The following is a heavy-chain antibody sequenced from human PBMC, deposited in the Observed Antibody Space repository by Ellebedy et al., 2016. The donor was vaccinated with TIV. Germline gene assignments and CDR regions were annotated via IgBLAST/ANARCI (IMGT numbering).Heavy chain of an antibody. D-gene: IGHD2-2*01. V-gene: IGHV3-7*04. CDR2: IKQDGSTK. CDR1: GFTFSSHW. J-gene: IGHJ4*02. CDR3: ATDVVPGAKGLGY. Sequence: GGSLRLXXAASGFTFSSHWMSWVRQAPGKGLEWVANIKQDGSTKHYVDSVRGRFTISRDNAKNSLYLQMNSLRAEDTALYYCATDVVPGAKGLGYWGQGTLVTVSS.